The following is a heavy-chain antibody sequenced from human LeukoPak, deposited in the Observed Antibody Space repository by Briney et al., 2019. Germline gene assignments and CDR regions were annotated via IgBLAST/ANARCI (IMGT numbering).Heavy chain of an antibody. CDR1: GGSISSYY. V-gene: IGHV4-59*06. J-gene: IGHJ4*02. D-gene: IGHD2-2*02. CDR3: AREGIDCSSTSCYTLPLHN. CDR2: IYYSGST. Sequence: PSETLSLTCTVSGGSISSYYWSWIRQHPGKGLEWIGYIYYSGSTYYNPSLKSRVTISVDTSKNQFSLKLSSVTAADTAVYYCAREGIDCSSTSCYTLPLHNWGQGTLVTVSS.